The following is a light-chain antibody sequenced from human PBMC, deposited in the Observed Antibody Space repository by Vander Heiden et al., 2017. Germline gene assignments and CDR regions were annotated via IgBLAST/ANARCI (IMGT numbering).Light chain of an antibody. CDR3: QQYNNWPLYT. Sequence: EIVMTPSPATLSVSPGGRATHPCRASQSVTSNLAWYQQKPGQAPRPLIYGASTRATGIPARCSGSGSGTEFTLTISSLQAEDFAVYYCQQYNNWPLYTFGQGTKLEIK. V-gene: IGKV3-15*01. CDR2: GAS. J-gene: IGKJ2*01. CDR1: QSVTSN.